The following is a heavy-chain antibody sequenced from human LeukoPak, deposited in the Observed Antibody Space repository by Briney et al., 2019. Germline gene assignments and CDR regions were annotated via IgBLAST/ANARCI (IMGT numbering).Heavy chain of an antibody. D-gene: IGHD2-15*01. CDR3: ARSVVVVAASMN. Sequence: PGGSLRLSCAASGFTFSSYWMHWVRQAPGKGLEWVAVISYDGSNKYYADSVKGRFTISRDNSKNTLYLQMNSLRAEDTAVYYCARSVVVVAASMNWGQGTLVTVSS. CDR2: ISYDGSNK. V-gene: IGHV3-30*03. CDR1: GFTFSSYW. J-gene: IGHJ4*02.